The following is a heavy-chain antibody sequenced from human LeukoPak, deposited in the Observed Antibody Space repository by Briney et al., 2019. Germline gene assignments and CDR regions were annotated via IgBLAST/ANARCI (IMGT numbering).Heavy chain of an antibody. Sequence: SETLSLTCTVSGGSISSSSYYWGWIRQPPGKGLKWIGSIYYSGSTYYNPSLKNRVTISVDTPKNQFSLKLSSVTAADTAVYYCARGVPTYYGSGSYYDYWGQGTLVTVSS. CDR3: ARGVPTYYGSGSYYDY. V-gene: IGHV4-39*01. J-gene: IGHJ4*02. CDR1: GGSISSSSYY. CDR2: IYYSGST. D-gene: IGHD3-10*01.